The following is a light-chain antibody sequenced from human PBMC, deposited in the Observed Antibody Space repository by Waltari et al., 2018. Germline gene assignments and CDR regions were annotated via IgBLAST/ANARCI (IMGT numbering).Light chain of an antibody. Sequence: EIVLTQSPGTLSLSPGERAALSCRASQSVRNTYLAWYQQKPGQAPRLLIYGASSRATGIPDRFSGSGSGTDFTLTISRLEPEDFAVYYCQQYGNSPPTFGQGTKVEIK. CDR2: GAS. CDR3: QQYGNSPPT. J-gene: IGKJ1*01. CDR1: QSVRNTY. V-gene: IGKV3-20*01.